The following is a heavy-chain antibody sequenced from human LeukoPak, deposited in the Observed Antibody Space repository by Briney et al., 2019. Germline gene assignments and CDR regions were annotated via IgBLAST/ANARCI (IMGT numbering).Heavy chain of an antibody. CDR1: GFTFSSYA. CDR2: NSGSGDST. Sequence: GGSLRLSCTASGFTFSSYAMSWVRQAPGKGLEWVSANSGSGDSTYYADSVKGRFTISRDNSKNTLYLQMNSLRAEDTAVYYCAKDLHGGTTHYWGQGTLVTVSS. D-gene: IGHD1-7*01. J-gene: IGHJ4*02. V-gene: IGHV3-23*01. CDR3: AKDLHGGTTHY.